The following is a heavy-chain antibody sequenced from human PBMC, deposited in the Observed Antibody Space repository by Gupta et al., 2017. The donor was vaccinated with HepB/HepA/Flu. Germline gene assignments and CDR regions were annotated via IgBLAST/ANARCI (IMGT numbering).Heavy chain of an antibody. CDR3: AKDGRRQLWFHGLDY. J-gene: IGHJ4*02. V-gene: IGHV3-9*01. Sequence: EVQLVESGGGLVQPGRSLRLSCAASGFTFDDYAMHWVRQAPGKGLEWVSGINWNSVTIGYADSVKGRFTISRDNAKNSLYLQMNSLRAEDTALYYCAKDGRRQLWFHGLDYWGQGTPVTVSS. CDR2: INWNSVTI. CDR1: GFTFDDYA. D-gene: IGHD5-18*01.